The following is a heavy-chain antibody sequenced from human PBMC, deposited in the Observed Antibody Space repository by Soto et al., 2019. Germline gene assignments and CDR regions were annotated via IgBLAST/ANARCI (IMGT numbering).Heavy chain of an antibody. CDR1: GFTLSTYW. CDR3: TRFSYYYDGSGRGRYQYYGMDV. J-gene: IGHJ6*02. V-gene: IGHV3-74*01. D-gene: IGHD3-22*01. CDR2: INSDGTSA. Sequence: QPGGSLRLSCAASGFTLSTYWMHWVRQVRGKGLVWVSRINSDGTSAFYADSVRGRFTISRDNAKNTLYLQMGSLRDDDTAVYYCTRFSYYYDGSGRGRYQYYGMDVWGQGTTVTVSS.